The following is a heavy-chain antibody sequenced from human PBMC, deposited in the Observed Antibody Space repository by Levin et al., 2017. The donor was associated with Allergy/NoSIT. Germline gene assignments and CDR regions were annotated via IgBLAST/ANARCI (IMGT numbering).Heavy chain of an antibody. CDR3: ARGLRWSANFFDH. CDR1: GGSFNGYY. D-gene: IGHD3-3*01. Sequence: NPSETLSLTCAVYGGSFNGYYWAWIRQPPGKGLEWIGEINQSGRTNYSPSLKSRVTISGDTSKKEFSLKLSSVTAADTAMYYCARGLRWSANFFDHWGQGILVTVSS. J-gene: IGHJ4*02. CDR2: INQSGRT. V-gene: IGHV4-34*01.